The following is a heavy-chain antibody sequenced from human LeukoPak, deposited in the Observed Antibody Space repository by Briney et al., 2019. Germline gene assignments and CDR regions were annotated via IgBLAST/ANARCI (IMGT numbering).Heavy chain of an antibody. Sequence: GGSLRLSCAASGFTFSSYAMSWVRQAPGKGLEWVSAISGSGGYTLYADSVKGRFTISRDNSKNTLYVQMNSLRAEDTAVYYCAKDSRSWNYLFYYGMDVWGRGTTVTVSS. CDR1: GFTFSSYA. D-gene: IGHD1-7*01. CDR3: AKDSRSWNYLFYYGMDV. V-gene: IGHV3-23*01. CDR2: ISGSGGYT. J-gene: IGHJ6*02.